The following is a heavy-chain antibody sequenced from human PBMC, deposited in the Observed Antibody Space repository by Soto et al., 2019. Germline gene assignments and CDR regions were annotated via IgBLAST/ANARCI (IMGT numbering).Heavy chain of an antibody. CDR2: INTGNGYP. J-gene: IGHJ6*02. Sequence: QVQLVQSGAEVKKPGASVQVSCKASGYTFATYAIYWVRQAPGQRLAWMGWINTGNGYPEYSQNFQGRVTIPRDTLASKAYMVLSSIISEDTAMYYCTRLNTIFLSPGYCSYDMDVCGQGTTVTVAS. CDR3: TRLNTIFLSPGYCSYDMDV. V-gene: IGHV1-3*04. D-gene: IGHD3-9*01. CDR1: GYTFATYA.